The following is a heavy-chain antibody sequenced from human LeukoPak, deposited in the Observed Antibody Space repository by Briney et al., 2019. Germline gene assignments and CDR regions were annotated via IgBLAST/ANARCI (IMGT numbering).Heavy chain of an antibody. J-gene: IGHJ4*02. CDR2: IKQDGSEK. Sequence: PGGSLRLSCAASGFTFSRYWMSWVRQAPGKGLEWVANIKQDGSEKDYVDSVKGRFTISRDNSKNTLYLQMNSLRAEDTAVYYCARVRYSYTYYFDYWGQGTLVTVSS. CDR3: ARVRYSYTYYFDY. D-gene: IGHD5-18*01. CDR1: GFTFSRYW. V-gene: IGHV3-7*01.